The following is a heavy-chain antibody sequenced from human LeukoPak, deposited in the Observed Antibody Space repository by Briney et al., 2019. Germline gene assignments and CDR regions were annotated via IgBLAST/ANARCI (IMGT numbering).Heavy chain of an antibody. D-gene: IGHD2-15*01. J-gene: IGHJ3*02. CDR2: IKQDGSEK. CDR1: GFTFSSYW. Sequence: PGGSLRLSCAASGFTFSSYWMSWVRQAPGKGLEWVANIKQDGSEKYYVDSVKGRFTIYRDNAKNSLYLQMNSLRAEDTAVYYCARVDIVVVVAAMESSAFDIWGQGTMVTVSS. V-gene: IGHV3-7*01. CDR3: ARVDIVVVVAAMESSAFDI.